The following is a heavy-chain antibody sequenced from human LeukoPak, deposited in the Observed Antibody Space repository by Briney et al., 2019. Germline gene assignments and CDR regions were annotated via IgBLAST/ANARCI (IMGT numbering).Heavy chain of an antibody. J-gene: IGHJ6*02. CDR3: ARGLYVDTAMVYYSYGMDV. D-gene: IGHD5-18*01. Sequence: ASVKVSCKASGYTFTSYDINWVRQATGQGLEWMGWMNPNSGNTGYAQKFQGRVTMTRNTSISTAYMELSSLRSEDTAVYYCARGLYVDTAMVYYSYGMDVWGQGTTVTVSS. CDR2: MNPNSGNT. CDR1: GYTFTSYD. V-gene: IGHV1-8*01.